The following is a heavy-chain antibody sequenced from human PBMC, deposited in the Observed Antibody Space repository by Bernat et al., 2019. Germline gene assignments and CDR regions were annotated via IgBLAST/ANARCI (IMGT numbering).Heavy chain of an antibody. J-gene: IGHJ4*01. CDR3: ARGDSSSWGFDY. Sequence: ASGVAFSSDGVHGVRRAPGEGLEGVAVVWYDGSNKYYADSVTGRFTISRDNSKNTLYLQMNSLRAEDTAVYYWARGDSSSWGFDYWGQGTLVTVSS. D-gene: IGHD6-13*01. CDR1: GVAFSSDG. V-gene: IGHV3-33*01. CDR2: VWYDGSNK.